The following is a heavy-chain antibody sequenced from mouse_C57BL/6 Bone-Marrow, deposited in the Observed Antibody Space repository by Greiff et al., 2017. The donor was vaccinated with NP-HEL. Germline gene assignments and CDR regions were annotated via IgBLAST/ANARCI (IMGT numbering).Heavy chain of an antibody. CDR1: GFTFTDYY. Sequence: EVKLVESGGGLVQPGGSLSLSCAASGFTFTDYYMSWVRQPPGKALEWLGFIRKKANGNTKEYSASVKGRFTISRDNSQSILYLQMNALRAEDIATYYCARYGDDSWEWFAYWGQGTLVTVSA. CDR3: ARYGDDSWEWFAY. D-gene: IGHD2-13*01. J-gene: IGHJ3*01. CDR2: IRKKANGNTK. V-gene: IGHV7-3*01.